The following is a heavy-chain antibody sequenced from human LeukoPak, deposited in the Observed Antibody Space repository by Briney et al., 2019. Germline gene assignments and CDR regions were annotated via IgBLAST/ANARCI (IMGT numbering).Heavy chain of an antibody. Sequence: PGGSLRLSCAASGFTFSSYVMHWVRQAPGKGLEWVAFISHDESDKDYADSVKGRFTISRDNSKNILYLQMISLRVEDTATYYCVKDRTYASTYYYFDYWGRGTPVTVSS. J-gene: IGHJ4*02. CDR2: ISHDESDK. CDR1: GFTFSSYV. CDR3: VKDRTYASTYYYFDY. V-gene: IGHV3-30*02. D-gene: IGHD4-11*01.